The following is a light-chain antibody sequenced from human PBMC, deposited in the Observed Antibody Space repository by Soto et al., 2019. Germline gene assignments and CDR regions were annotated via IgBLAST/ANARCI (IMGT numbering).Light chain of an antibody. V-gene: IGKV3-15*01. J-gene: IGKJ1*01. Sequence: EIVMTQSPATLSLSPGERATLSCRASQSFSSNLAWYQQKPGQAPRLLIYGASTRATGIPARFSGSGSGTEFTLTISSLQSEDFAVYYCQQYNNWPLWTFGQGTKVDI. CDR2: GAS. CDR1: QSFSSN. CDR3: QQYNNWPLWT.